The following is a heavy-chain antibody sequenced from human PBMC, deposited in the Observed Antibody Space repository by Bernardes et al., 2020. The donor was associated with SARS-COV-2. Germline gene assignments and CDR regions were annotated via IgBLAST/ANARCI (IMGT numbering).Heavy chain of an antibody. V-gene: IGHV3-7*03. CDR3: AKSRFSGSVQRGVIDS. CDR1: GFTFSNYW. D-gene: IGHD3-10*01. Sequence: GRSLRVSCAASGFTFSNYWTAWVRQAPGKGLEWVANINQDGSVKYYLDSVKGRFTISRDNSKNTLYLQMNSLRAEDTAVYYCAKSRFSGSVQRGVIDSWGQGTLVTVSS. J-gene: IGHJ4*02. CDR2: INQDGSVK.